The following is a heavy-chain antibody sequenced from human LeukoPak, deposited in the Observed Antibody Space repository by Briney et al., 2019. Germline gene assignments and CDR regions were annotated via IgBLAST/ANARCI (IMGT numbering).Heavy chain of an antibody. V-gene: IGHV1-69*05. CDR3: ARGPSITMVRGGQWYYYMDV. CDR1: GGTFSSYA. D-gene: IGHD3-10*01. Sequence: SVKVSCKASGGTFSSYAISWVRQAPGQGLEWMGGIIPIFGTANYAQKFQGRVTMTRDTSTSTVYMELSSLRSEDTAVYYCARGPSITMVRGGQWYYYMDVWGKGTTVTISS. CDR2: IIPIFGTA. J-gene: IGHJ6*03.